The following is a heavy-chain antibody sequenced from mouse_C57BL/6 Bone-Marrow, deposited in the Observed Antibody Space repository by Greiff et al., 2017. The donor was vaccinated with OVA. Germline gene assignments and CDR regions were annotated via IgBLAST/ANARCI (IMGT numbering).Heavy chain of an antibody. CDR3: TVTGYWYFDV. CDR1: GFNIKDDY. Sequence: EVKLVESGAELVRPGASVKLSCTASGFNIKDDYMHWVKQRPEQGLEWIGWIDPENGDTEYASKFQGKATITADTSSNTAYLQLSSLTSEDTADYYCTVTGYWYFDVWGTGTTVTVSS. J-gene: IGHJ1*03. V-gene: IGHV14-4*01. CDR2: IDPENGDT. D-gene: IGHD4-1*01.